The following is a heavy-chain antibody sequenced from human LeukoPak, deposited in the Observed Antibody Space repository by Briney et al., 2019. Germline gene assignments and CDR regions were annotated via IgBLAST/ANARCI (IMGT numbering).Heavy chain of an antibody. J-gene: IGHJ4*02. CDR3: AKDPPFRAVAGADY. Sequence: GGSLRLSCAASGFTFSSYWMHWVRQAPGKGLVWVSRINTDGSSTSYADSVKGRFTISRDNSKNTLYLQMNSLRAEDTAVYYCAKDPPFRAVAGADYWGQGTLVTVSS. CDR2: INTDGSST. V-gene: IGHV3-74*01. CDR1: GFTFSSYW. D-gene: IGHD6-19*01.